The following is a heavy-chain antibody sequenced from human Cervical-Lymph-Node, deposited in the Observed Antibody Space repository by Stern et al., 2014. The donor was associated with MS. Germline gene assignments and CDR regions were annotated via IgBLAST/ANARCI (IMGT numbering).Heavy chain of an antibody. CDR3: TRGVWYFDL. D-gene: IGHD2-8*01. Sequence: QVQLVESGAEVKKPGASVKVSCKASANTFTSYYIHSVRQAPGQGLEWMGMIDPSGGSTTFAHNYQDRVTMTRDTSTSTVYMELSSLRSEDTAVYYCTRGVWYFDLWGRGTLVTVSS. J-gene: IGHJ2*01. V-gene: IGHV1-46*03. CDR2: IDPSGGST. CDR1: ANTFTSYY.